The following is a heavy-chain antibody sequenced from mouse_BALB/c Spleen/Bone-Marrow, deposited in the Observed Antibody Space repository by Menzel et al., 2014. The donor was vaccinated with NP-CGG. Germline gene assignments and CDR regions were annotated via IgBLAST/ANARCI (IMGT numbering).Heavy chain of an antibody. Sequence: LQQSGSELVRPGASVKLSCKASGYTFTSYWMHWVKQRHGQGLEWIGNIYPGSGSTNYDEKFKSKGTLTVDTSSSTAYMHLSSLTSEDSAVYYCTRGYYPYYYAMDYWGQGTSVTLSS. J-gene: IGHJ4*01. CDR3: TRGYYPYYYAMDY. D-gene: IGHD2-3*01. CDR1: GYTFTSYW. V-gene: IGHV1S22*01. CDR2: IYPGSGST.